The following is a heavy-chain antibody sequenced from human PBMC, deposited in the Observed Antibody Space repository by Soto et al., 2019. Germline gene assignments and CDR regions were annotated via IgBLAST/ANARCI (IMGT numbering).Heavy chain of an antibody. D-gene: IGHD6-19*01. J-gene: IGHJ6*02. V-gene: IGHV3-30*18. Sequence: PGGSLRLSCAASGFTFSSYGMHWVRQAPGKGLEWVAVISYDGSNKYYADSVKGRFTISRDNSKNTLYLQMNSLRAEDTAVYYCAKERSSGWEYYYYYYGMDVWGQGTTVTVSS. CDR3: AKERSSGWEYYYYYYGMDV. CDR1: GFTFSSYG. CDR2: ISYDGSNK.